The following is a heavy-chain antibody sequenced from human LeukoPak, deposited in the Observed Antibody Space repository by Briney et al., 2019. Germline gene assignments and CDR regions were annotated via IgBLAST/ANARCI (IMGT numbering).Heavy chain of an antibody. CDR2: ISSSSSTI. CDR3: ARDLAGYYYDSSGYYN. Sequence: GGSLRLSCTASGFTFSSYSMNWVRQAPGKGLEWVSYISSSSSTIYYADSVKGRFTISRDNAKNSLYLQMNSLRDEDTAVYYCARDLAGYYYDSSGYYNWGQGTLVTVSS. J-gene: IGHJ4*02. CDR1: GFTFSSYS. V-gene: IGHV3-48*02. D-gene: IGHD3-22*01.